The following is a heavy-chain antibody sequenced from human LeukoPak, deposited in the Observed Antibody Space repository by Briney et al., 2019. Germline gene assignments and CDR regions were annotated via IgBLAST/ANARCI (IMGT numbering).Heavy chain of an antibody. D-gene: IGHD5/OR15-5a*01. V-gene: IGHV1-69*06. J-gene: IGHJ4*02. CDR1: GGTFSDYT. CDR3: ARDNAGLYDAFDL. Sequence: ASVKVSCKTSGGTFSDYTIHWVRQAPGQGLDWMGGITPMYGTSNYAQKFQGRLTIAADKSTNTVHMDLSSLRSEDTAIYYCARDNAGLYDAFDLRGLGTLVTVSS. CDR2: ITPMYGTS.